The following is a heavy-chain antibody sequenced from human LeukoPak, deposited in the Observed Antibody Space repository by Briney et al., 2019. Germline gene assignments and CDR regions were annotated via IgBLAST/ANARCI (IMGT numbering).Heavy chain of an antibody. V-gene: IGHV4-34*01. D-gene: IGHD3-22*01. CDR1: GVSISSYY. J-gene: IGHJ4*02. CDR2: INHSGST. CDR3: ASVYDSSGYYPF. Sequence: SETLSLTCTVSGVSISSYYWSWIRQPPGKGLEWIGEINHSGSTNYNPSLKSRVTISVDTSKNQFSLKLSSVTAADTAVYYCASVYDSSGYYPFWGQGTLVTVSS.